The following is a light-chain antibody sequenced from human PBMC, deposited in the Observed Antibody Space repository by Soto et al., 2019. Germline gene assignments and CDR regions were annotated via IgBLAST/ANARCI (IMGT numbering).Light chain of an antibody. J-gene: IGKJ1*01. CDR2: DAS. Sequence: DIQMTQSPSTLSASVGDRVTITCRASQSISSWLAWYQQKPGKAPKLLIYDASSLERGVPSRFSGSGSGTEFTLTISSLQPDDFATYYCQQYNSYGTFGQGTKV. CDR3: QQYNSYGT. CDR1: QSISSW. V-gene: IGKV1-5*01.